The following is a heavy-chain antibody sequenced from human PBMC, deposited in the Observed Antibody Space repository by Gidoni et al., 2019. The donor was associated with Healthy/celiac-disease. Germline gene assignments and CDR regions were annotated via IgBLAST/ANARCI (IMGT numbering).Heavy chain of an antibody. CDR2: IYYSGST. Sequence: QVQLQESGPGLVKPSETLSLTCTVSGGSISSYYWSWIRQPPGKGLAWIGYIYYSGSTNYNPSLKSRVTISVDTSKNQFSLKLSSVTAADTAVYYCAREVTSSSWYRGWFDPWGQGTLVTVSS. J-gene: IGHJ5*02. D-gene: IGHD6-13*01. CDR1: GGSISSYY. V-gene: IGHV4-59*01. CDR3: AREVTSSSWYRGWFDP.